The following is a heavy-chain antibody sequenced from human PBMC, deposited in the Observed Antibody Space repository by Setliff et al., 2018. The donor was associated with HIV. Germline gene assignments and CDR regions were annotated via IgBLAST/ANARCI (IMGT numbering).Heavy chain of an antibody. J-gene: IGHJ4*02. CDR3: ARTYSSSWYSSHLWVDY. V-gene: IGHV4-4*08. Sequence: SETLSLTCTVSGGSISTYYWNWIRQPPGKGLEWIGYIYSSGSTNYNPSLKSRVTISADTSKNQFSLKLSSVTAADTAVYYCARTYSSSWYSSHLWVDYWGQGTLVTVSS. CDR1: GGSISTYY. D-gene: IGHD6-13*01. CDR2: IYSSGST.